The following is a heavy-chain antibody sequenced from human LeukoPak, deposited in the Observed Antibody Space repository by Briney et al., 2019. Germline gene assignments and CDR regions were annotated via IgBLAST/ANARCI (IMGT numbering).Heavy chain of an antibody. CDR1: GGTFSSYA. CDR2: IIPILDTP. CDR3: ARDLTSYYYDNNGAFDF. Sequence: SVKVSCKASGGTFSSYAINWVRQAPGQGLEWMGRIIPILDTPNYAQKFQGRVTITADKSTSTAYMELSSLRSEDTAVYYCARDLTSYYYDNNGAFDFWGQGTLVTVSS. D-gene: IGHD3-22*01. V-gene: IGHV1-69*04. J-gene: IGHJ4*02.